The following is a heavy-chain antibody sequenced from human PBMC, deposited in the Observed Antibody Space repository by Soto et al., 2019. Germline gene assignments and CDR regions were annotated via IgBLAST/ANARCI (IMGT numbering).Heavy chain of an antibody. CDR3: ERDPDIVVVVAALGYYGMDV. Sequence: EVQLVESGGGLVKPGGSLRLSCAASGFTFSSYSMNWVRQAPGKGLEWVSSISSSSSYIYYADSVKCRFTISRDNAKNSMYLHMNSMRADDTAVYYCERDPDIVVVVAALGYYGMDVWGQGTTVTVSS. CDR1: GFTFSSYS. J-gene: IGHJ6*02. D-gene: IGHD2-15*01. CDR2: ISSSSSYI. V-gene: IGHV3-21*01.